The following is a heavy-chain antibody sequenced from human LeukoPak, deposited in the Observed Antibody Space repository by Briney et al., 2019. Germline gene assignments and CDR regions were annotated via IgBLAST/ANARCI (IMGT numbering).Heavy chain of an antibody. CDR1: GYTFTGYY. CDR3: ARGVFPTSYFDY. J-gene: IGHJ4*02. Sequence: ASVKLSCKASGYTFTGYYMHWVRQAPGQGLEWMGWINPNSGGTNDEQKFQGSVTMTRDTSISTAYMELSRLRSDDTAVYYCARGVFPTSYFDYWGQGTLVTVSS. V-gene: IGHV1-2*02. CDR2: INPNSGGT. D-gene: IGHD3-10*01.